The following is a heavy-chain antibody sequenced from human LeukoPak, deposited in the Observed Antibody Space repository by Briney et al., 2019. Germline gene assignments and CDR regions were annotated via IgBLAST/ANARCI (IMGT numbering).Heavy chain of an antibody. CDR2: ISGSGGST. Sequence: PGGSLRLSCAASGFTFSSYAMSWVRQAPGKGLEWVSAISGSGGSTYYADSVKGRLTVSRDNSKNTLYLQMNSLRAEDTAVYYCAKEVVVVVAATRGWYFDLWGRGTLVTVSS. CDR3: AKEVVVVVAATRGWYFDL. V-gene: IGHV3-23*01. D-gene: IGHD2-15*01. CDR1: GFTFSSYA. J-gene: IGHJ2*01.